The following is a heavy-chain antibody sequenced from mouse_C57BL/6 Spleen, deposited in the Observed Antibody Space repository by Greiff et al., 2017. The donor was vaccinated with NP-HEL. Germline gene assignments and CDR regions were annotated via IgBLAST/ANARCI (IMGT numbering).Heavy chain of an antibody. CDR1: GFSFTSYG. Sequence: QVQLQQSGPGLVQPSQSLSITCTVSGFSFTSYGVHWVRQSPGKGLEWLGVIWSGGSTAYNAAFISRLSISKDNTKSQVFFKRNRLQDDDTSIYYCARNDDSNPAWFAYWGKGTLVTVSA. CDR3: ARNDDSNPAWFAY. J-gene: IGHJ3*01. CDR2: IWSGGST. V-gene: IGHV2-2*01. D-gene: IGHD2-5*01.